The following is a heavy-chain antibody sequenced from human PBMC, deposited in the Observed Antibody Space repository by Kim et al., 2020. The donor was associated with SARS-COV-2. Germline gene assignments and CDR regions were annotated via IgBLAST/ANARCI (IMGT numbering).Heavy chain of an antibody. CDR3: ARVRLWTSYFDY. CDR2: INHSGST. D-gene: IGHD5-18*01. Sequence: SETLSLTCAVYGGSFSGYYWSWIRQPPGKGLEWIGEINHSGSTNYNPSLKSRVTISVDTSKNQFSLKLSSVTAADTAVYYCARVRLWTSYFDYWGQGTLVTVSS. J-gene: IGHJ4*02. V-gene: IGHV4-34*01. CDR1: GGSFSGYY.